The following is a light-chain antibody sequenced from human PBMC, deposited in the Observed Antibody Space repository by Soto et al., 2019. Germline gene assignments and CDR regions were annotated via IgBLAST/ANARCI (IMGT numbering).Light chain of an antibody. J-gene: IGLJ2*01. V-gene: IGLV2-11*01. CDR1: SSDVGDYDS. CDR3: STYVGSSAI. CDR2: DVN. Sequence: QSVLTQPRSVSGSPGQSVTISCSGTSSDVGDYDSVAWYQQHPGKAPRFMIYDVNKRPSGVPDRFSGSKSGNTASLTISGLQAEDEADYYCSTYVGSSAIFGGGTKLTVL.